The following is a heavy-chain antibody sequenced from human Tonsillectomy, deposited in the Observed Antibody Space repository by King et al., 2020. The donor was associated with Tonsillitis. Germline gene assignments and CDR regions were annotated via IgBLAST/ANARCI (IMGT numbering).Heavy chain of an antibody. J-gene: IGHJ4*02. D-gene: IGHD2-2*01. CDR3: ARALDYALYYVDY. V-gene: IGHV4-59*01. CDR2: IHYSGIT. Sequence: VQLQESGPGLVKPSETLSLTCTVSGGSISDYYWSWIRQPPGKGLEWIGYIHYSGITNFNPSLKSGVTISVDTSKNQFSLKLSSVTAADTAVYYCARALDYALYYVDYWGQGNLVTVSS. CDR1: GGSISDYY.